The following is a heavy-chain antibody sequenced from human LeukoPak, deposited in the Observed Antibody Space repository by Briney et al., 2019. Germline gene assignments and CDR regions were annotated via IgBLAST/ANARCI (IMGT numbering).Heavy chain of an antibody. D-gene: IGHD5-24*01. CDR2: ISYDGNNK. J-gene: IGHJ4*02. CDR3: AKQMAVDYFDY. Sequence: GGSLRLSCAASGFTFSNFGMHWVRQAPGKGLEWVAVISYDGNNKYYADSVKGRFTISRDNAKNTLYLQMNSLRAEDTAVYYCAKQMAVDYFDYWGQGTLVSVSS. V-gene: IGHV3-30*18. CDR1: GFTFSNFG.